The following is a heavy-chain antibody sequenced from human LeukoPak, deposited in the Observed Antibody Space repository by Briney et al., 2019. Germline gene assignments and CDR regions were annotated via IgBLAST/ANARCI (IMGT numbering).Heavy chain of an antibody. CDR2: IYYSGST. D-gene: IGHD3-10*01. V-gene: IGHV4-39*01. J-gene: IGHJ3*02. CDR3: ARLPIMVREIAHDAFDI. Sequence: SETLSLTCTVSGGSISSSSYYWGWIRQPPGKGLEWIGSIYYSGSTYYNPSLKSRVTISVDTSKNQFSLKLSSVTAADTAAYYCARLPIMVREIAHDAFDIWGQGTMVTVSS. CDR1: GGSISSSSYY.